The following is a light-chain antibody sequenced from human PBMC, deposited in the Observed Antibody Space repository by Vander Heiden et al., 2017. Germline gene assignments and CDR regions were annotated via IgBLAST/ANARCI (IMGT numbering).Light chain of an antibody. CDR3: QQYDTTPRT. J-gene: IGKJ1*01. CDR2: WAS. Sequence: DIVMTQSPDSLAVSLGERATINCKSSQSVLYSSNNKNYLAWYQQTPGQPPKLLIYWASTRESGVPDRFSGSGSGTDFTLTISILQAEDVAVYYCQQYDTTPRTFGQGTKVEIK. CDR1: QSVLYSSNNKNY. V-gene: IGKV4-1*01.